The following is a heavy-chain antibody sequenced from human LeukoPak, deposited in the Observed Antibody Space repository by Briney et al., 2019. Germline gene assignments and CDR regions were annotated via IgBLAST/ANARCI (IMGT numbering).Heavy chain of an antibody. CDR3: ARGVYYYYDSSGYYYVALFDY. J-gene: IGHJ4*02. Sequence: SETLSLTCTVSGGSISSYYWSWIRQPPGKGLEWIGYIYDSGSTNYNPSLKSRVTISVDTSKNQFSLKLSCVTAADTAVYYCARGVYYYYDSSGYYYVALFDYWGQGTLVTVSS. CDR2: IYDSGST. CDR1: GGSISSYY. V-gene: IGHV4-59*01. D-gene: IGHD3-22*01.